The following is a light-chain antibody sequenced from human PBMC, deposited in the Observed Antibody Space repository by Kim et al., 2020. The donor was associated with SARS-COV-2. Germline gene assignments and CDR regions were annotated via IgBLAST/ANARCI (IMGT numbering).Light chain of an antibody. CDR3: SSYTSSSTWV. V-gene: IGLV2-14*03. Sequence: QSALTQPASVSGSPGQSITISCTGTTSVVGGHSYVSWYQQHPGKAPKLMIYDVSHRPSGVSNRFSGSMSGNTASLTISGLQAEDEADYYCSSYTSSSTWVFGGGTQLTVL. CDR2: DVS. J-gene: IGLJ3*02. CDR1: TSVVGGHSY.